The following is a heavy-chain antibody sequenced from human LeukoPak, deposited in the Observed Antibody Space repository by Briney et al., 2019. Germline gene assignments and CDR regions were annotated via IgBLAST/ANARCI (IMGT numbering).Heavy chain of an antibody. Sequence: GGSLRLSCAASGFTFSSYGMHWVRQAPGKGLEWVSGISWNSGSIGYADSVKGRFTISRDNAKNSLYLQMNSLRAEDMALYYCAKDVARSSPGAFDIWGQGTMVTVSS. CDR1: GFTFSSYG. V-gene: IGHV3-9*03. CDR3: AKDVARSSPGAFDI. J-gene: IGHJ3*02. D-gene: IGHD6-6*01. CDR2: ISWNSGSI.